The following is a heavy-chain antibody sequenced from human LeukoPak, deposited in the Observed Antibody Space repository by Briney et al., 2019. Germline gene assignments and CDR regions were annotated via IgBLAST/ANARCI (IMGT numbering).Heavy chain of an antibody. Sequence: GGSLRLSRAASGFTFSGYWMHWVRQGPGKGLVWFSRINTDGSSTTYADSVKGRFTISRDNAKNTLYLQMNSLRVEDTAVYYCARGRITSSWYYFDYWGQGTLVTVSS. CDR2: INTDGSST. CDR1: GFTFSGYW. D-gene: IGHD6-13*01. J-gene: IGHJ4*02. V-gene: IGHV3-74*01. CDR3: ARGRITSSWYYFDY.